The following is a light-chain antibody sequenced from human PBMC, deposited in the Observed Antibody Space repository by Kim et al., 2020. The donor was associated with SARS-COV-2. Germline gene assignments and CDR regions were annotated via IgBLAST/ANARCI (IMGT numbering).Light chain of an antibody. Sequence: QSVLTQPPSASGTPGQRVTISCSGSSSNIGSNSVNWYGQLPGMAPKLLIYSASHRPSGVPDRLFGSKSCTSASLAISGLQSDDEADYYCAAWDDSLSGLVFGGGTQLTVL. V-gene: IGLV1-44*01. J-gene: IGLJ2*01. CDR3: AAWDDSLSGLV. CDR2: SAS. CDR1: SSNIGSNS.